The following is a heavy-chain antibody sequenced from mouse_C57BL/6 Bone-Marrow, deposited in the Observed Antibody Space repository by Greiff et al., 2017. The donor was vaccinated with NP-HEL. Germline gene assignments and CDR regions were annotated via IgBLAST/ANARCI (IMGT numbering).Heavy chain of an antibody. CDR1: GFTFSSYT. CDR2: ISGGGGNT. Sequence: EVHLVESGGGLVKPGGSLKLSCAASGFTFSSYTMSWVRQTPEKRLEWVATISGGGGNTYYPDSVKGRFTISRDNAKNTLYLQMSSLRSEDTALYYCARRSHYYGSSLYAMDYWGQGTSVTVSS. CDR3: ARRSHYYGSSLYAMDY. J-gene: IGHJ4*01. V-gene: IGHV5-9*01. D-gene: IGHD1-1*01.